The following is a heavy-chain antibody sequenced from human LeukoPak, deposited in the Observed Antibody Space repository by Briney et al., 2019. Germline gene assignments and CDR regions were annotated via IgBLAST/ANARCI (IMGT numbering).Heavy chain of an antibody. J-gene: IGHJ6*03. V-gene: IGHV4-61*05. Sequence: PSETLSLTCTVSGGSISGSNYYWAWIRQPPGKGLEWIGYINYSGSTNYNPSLESRVTISVDTSKNQFSLKLSSVTAADTAVYYCARQYYDILTGYYSPTYYYYYMDVWGKGTTVTVSS. CDR3: ARQYYDILTGYYSPTYYYYYMDV. CDR2: INYSGST. CDR1: GGSISGSNYY. D-gene: IGHD3-9*01.